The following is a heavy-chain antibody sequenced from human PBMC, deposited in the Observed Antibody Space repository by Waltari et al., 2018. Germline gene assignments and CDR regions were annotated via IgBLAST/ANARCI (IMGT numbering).Heavy chain of an antibody. CDR1: GYTFTSYY. J-gene: IGHJ3*02. V-gene: IGHV1-46*01. CDR3: ARGGDTARGEGAFDI. CDR2: INPSGGST. D-gene: IGHD5-18*01. Sequence: QVQLVQSGAEVKKPGDSVKVSCKASGYTFTSYYMHWVRQAPGQGLEWMGIINPSGGSTSYAQKFQGRVTMTRDTSTSTVYMELSSLRSEDTAVYYCARGGDTARGEGAFDIWGQGTMVTVSS.